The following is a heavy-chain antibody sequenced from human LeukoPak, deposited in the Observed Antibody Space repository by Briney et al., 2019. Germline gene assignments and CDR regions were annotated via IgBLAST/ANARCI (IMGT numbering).Heavy chain of an antibody. CDR2: INAGNGNT. J-gene: IGHJ4*02. V-gene: IGHV1-3*01. D-gene: IGHD6-13*01. CDR1: GGTFSSYA. Sequence: ASVKVSCKASGGTFSSYAISWVRQAPGQRLEWMGWINAGNGNTKYSQKFQGRVTITRDTSASTAYMELSSLRSEDTAVYYCARDNDRYSSSWYYFDYWGQGTLVTVSS. CDR3: ARDNDRYSSSWYYFDY.